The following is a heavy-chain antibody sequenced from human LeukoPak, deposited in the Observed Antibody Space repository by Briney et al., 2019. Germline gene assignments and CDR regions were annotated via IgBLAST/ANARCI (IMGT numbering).Heavy chain of an antibody. J-gene: IGHJ6*03. Sequence: GRSLRLARIASGITFSEYSMTWVRQAPRDGLGWVSSISSRINYIHYADSLNGRSTTSRDTAENSLYLHMNSLRAEDTAVYYCARLLIVVEPTAPFSTSYYMDVWGKGTTVTVSS. CDR1: GITFSEYS. CDR2: ISSRINYI. D-gene: IGHD2-15*01. CDR3: ARLLIVVEPTAPFSTSYYMDV. V-gene: IGHV3-21*06.